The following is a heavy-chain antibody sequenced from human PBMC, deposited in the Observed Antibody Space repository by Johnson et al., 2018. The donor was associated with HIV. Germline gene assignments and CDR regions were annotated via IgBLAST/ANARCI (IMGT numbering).Heavy chain of an antibody. V-gene: IGHV3-30*04. CDR2: ISYDGSNK. CDR1: GFTFSSYA. D-gene: IGHD4-23*01. Sequence: QMQLVESGGGVVQPGRSLRLSCAASGFTFSSYAMHWVRQAPGKGLEWVAVISYDGSNKYYADSVKGRFTISRDNSKNTLYLQMNSLRAEITAVYYCAKSPGKDHGGNSGGIDIWGQGTMVTVSA. J-gene: IGHJ3*02. CDR3: AKSPGKDHGGNSGGIDI.